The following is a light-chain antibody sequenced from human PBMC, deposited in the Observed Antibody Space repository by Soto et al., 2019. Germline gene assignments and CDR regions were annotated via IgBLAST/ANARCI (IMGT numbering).Light chain of an antibody. V-gene: IGKV1-5*03. CDR2: KAS. CDR1: QTIRSW. J-gene: IGKJ1*01. Sequence: DIQMTQSPTTLSGSVGDRVTITCLASQTIRSWLAWYQQKPGKAPKLLIYKASTLKSGVPSRFSGSGSGAEFTLTISSLQPDDFATYYCQHYNSYSEAFGQGTKVDIK. CDR3: QHYNSYSEA.